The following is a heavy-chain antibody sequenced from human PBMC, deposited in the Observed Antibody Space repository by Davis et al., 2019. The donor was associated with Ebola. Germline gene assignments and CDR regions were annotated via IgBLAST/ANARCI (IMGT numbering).Heavy chain of an antibody. V-gene: IGHV3-74*01. J-gene: IGHJ4*02. CDR1: GFTISSDW. D-gene: IGHD1-26*01. CDR3: AISQVVGAPFDY. Sequence: GESLKISCAASGFTISSDWMHWVRQAPGKGLVWVSRINSDGSSTSYADSVKGRFTISRDNAKNTLYLQMNSLRAEDTAVYYCAISQVVGAPFDYWGQGTLVTVSS. CDR2: INSDGSST.